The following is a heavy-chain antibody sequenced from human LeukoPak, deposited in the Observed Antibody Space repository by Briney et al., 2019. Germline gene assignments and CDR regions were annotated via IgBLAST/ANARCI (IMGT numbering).Heavy chain of an antibody. D-gene: IGHD3-10*01. V-gene: IGHV3-33*01. CDR1: GFTFSSYA. J-gene: IGHJ4*02. CDR3: ATEVFGSGSCPDY. Sequence: GRSLRLSCAASGFTFSSYAIHWVRQAPGKGLEWVALIWHDGSNKYYSDSVKGRFTISRDNSKNTVFLQMNSLRAEDTAVYYCATEVFGSGSCPDYWGQGTLVTVSS. CDR2: IWHDGSNK.